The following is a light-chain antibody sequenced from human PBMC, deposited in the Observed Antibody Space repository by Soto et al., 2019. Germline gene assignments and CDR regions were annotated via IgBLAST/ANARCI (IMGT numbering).Light chain of an antibody. V-gene: IGKV3-20*01. Sequence: EIVLTQSPGTLSLSPGERATLSCRASQSVSSSYLAWYQQKPGQAPRLLIYGASSRATGIPGRFSGSGSGTDFTLPISRLEPEDFAVYYCQQYDNSPPTWTFGQGTKVEIK. CDR1: QSVSSSY. CDR3: QQYDNSPPTWT. J-gene: IGKJ1*01. CDR2: GAS.